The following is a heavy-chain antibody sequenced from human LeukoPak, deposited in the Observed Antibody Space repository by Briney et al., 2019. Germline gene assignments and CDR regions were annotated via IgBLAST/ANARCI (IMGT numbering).Heavy chain of an antibody. D-gene: IGHD3-16*01. V-gene: IGHV4-39*07. CDR1: GVSINSRNYY. CDR3: ARDCFWGGVTPSWFDP. J-gene: IGHJ5*02. Sequence: SETLSLTCTVSGVSINSRNYYWGWLRQSPGKGLEWIGSIYYNGNTYYNPSLNSRVTISVDTSKNQFSLKLNSVTAADTAVYYCARDCFWGGVTPSWFDPWGQGTLVTVSS. CDR2: IYYNGNT.